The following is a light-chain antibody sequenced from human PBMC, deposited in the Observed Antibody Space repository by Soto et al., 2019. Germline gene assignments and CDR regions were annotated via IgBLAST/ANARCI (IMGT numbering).Light chain of an antibody. CDR3: QQYDNWPPYT. J-gene: IGKJ2*01. Sequence: EIVMTQSPATLSVSPGERATLFCRASQSVSTNLAWYQQKPGQAPRLLIYGASTRATRIPVRFSGSGSGTEFTLTISSLQSEDFAIYYCQQYDNWPPYTFGPGTKLEIK. V-gene: IGKV3-15*01. CDR2: GAS. CDR1: QSVSTN.